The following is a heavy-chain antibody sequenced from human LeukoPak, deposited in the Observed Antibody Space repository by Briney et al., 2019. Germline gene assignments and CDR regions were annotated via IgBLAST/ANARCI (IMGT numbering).Heavy chain of an antibody. CDR3: AKVGVGYYGSGSYQPIDY. D-gene: IGHD3-10*01. J-gene: IGHJ4*02. V-gene: IGHV3-23*01. CDR1: GFTFSSYA. Sequence: GGSLRLSCAASGFTFSSYAMSWVRQAPGKGLEWVSAISGSGGSTYYADSVKGRFTISRDNSKNTLYLQMNSLRAEDTAVYYCAKVGVGYYGSGSYQPIDYWGQGTLVTVSS. CDR2: ISGSGGST.